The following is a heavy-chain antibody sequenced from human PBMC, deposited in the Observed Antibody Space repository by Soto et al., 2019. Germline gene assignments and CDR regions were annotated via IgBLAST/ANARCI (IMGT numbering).Heavy chain of an antibody. CDR1: GFTFSSYW. D-gene: IGHD3-10*01. J-gene: IGHJ4*02. CDR3: ARYGIWFGELPPDY. CDR2: IKQDGSEK. Sequence: EVQLVESGGGLVQPVGSLRLSCAASGFTFSSYWMNWVRQAPGKGLEWVANIKQDGSEKYYVDSVKGRFTISRDNAKNSLYLQMNSLRAEDTAVYYCARYGIWFGELPPDYWGQGTLVTVSS. V-gene: IGHV3-7*01.